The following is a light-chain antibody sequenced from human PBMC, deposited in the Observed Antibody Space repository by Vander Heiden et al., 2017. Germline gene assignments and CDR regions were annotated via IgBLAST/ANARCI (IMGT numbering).Light chain of an antibody. CDR3: AAWDDSLNGVL. J-gene: IGLJ2*01. CDR1: SSNIGSNT. V-gene: IGLV1-44*01. Sequence: VPTQPPSASGTPGQRVTISRSACSSNIGSNTESWYQQFPGTAPKLLIYGNNQRPSGVPDRFSGSKSGTSASLAISGLQSEDEADYYCAAWDDSLNGVLFGGGTKLTV. CDR2: GNN.